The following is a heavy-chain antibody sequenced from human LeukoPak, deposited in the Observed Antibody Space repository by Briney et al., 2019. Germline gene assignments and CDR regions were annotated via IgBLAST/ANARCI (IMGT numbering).Heavy chain of an antibody. Sequence: GGSLRLSCAASGFIFSDYSMNWIRQAPGKGLEWISYISVSGGRIYYAASVKGRFTISRDNAENSLYLQMNSLRADDTAVYYCARPMSRGYSGYGDWFFDLWGRGTLVTVSS. D-gene: IGHD5-12*01. CDR1: GFIFSDYS. CDR2: ISVSGGRI. CDR3: ARPMSRGYSGYGDWFFDL. J-gene: IGHJ2*01. V-gene: IGHV3-11*01.